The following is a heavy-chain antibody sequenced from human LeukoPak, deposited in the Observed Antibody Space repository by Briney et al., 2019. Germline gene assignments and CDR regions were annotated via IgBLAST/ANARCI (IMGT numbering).Heavy chain of an antibody. CDR1: GGSFSGYY. D-gene: IGHD1-7*01. CDR3: ARVVRLYNWNYVRGPQPSNWFDP. V-gene: IGHV4-34*01. Sequence: SETLSLTRAVYGGSFSGYYWSWIRQPPGKGLEWIGEINHSGSTNYNPSLKSRVTISVDTSKNQFSLKLSSVTAADTAVYYCARVVRLYNWNYVRGPQPSNWFDPWGQGTLVTVSS. J-gene: IGHJ5*02. CDR2: INHSGST.